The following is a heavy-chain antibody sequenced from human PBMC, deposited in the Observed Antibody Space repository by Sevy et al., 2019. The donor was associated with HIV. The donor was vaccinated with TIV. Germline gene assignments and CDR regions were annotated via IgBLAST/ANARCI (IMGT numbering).Heavy chain of an antibody. CDR1: GFTFSKYS. CDR3: AREGCTKPHDY. V-gene: IGHV3-23*01. Sequence: GGSLRLSCAASGFTFSKYSMSWVRQPPGKGLEWVSTLSFGCGEINYADSVKGRFTISRDNSKSSVNLQMNNLRPEYTAVYYCAREGCTKPHDYWGQGTLVTVSS. D-gene: IGHD2-8*01. J-gene: IGHJ4*02. CDR2: LSFGCGEI.